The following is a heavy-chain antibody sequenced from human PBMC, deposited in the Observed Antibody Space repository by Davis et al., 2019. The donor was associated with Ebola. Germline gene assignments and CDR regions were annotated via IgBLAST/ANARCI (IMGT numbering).Heavy chain of an antibody. D-gene: IGHD7-27*01. CDR3: AAGAWGSDAFDI. Sequence: GESLNPSCAASGFTVSSNYMSWLRQAPGKGLAWVSVIYSGGSTYYADSVKGRFTISRDNSKNTLYLQMNSLRAEDTAVYYCAAGAWGSDAFDIWGQGTMVTVSS. CDR2: IYSGGST. V-gene: IGHV3-66*01. J-gene: IGHJ3*02. CDR1: GFTVSSNY.